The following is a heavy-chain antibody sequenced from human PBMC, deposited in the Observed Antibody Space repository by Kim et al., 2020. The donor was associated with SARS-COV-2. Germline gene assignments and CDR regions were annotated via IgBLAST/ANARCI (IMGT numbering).Heavy chain of an antibody. CDR2: IDPSDSYT. J-gene: IGHJ4*02. V-gene: IGHV5-10-1*01. D-gene: IGHD6-6*01. CDR1: GYSFTSYW. Sequence: GESLKISCKGSGYSFTSYWISWVRQMPGKGLEWMGRIDPSDSYTNYSPSFQGHVTISADKSISTAYLQWSSLKASDTAMYYCARATGYSSSPGGFDYWGQGTLVTVSS. CDR3: ARATGYSSSPGGFDY.